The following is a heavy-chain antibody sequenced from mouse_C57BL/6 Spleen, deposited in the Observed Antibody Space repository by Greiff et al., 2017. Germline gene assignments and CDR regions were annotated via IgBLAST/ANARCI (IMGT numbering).Heavy chain of an antibody. CDR1: GFSLTSYA. J-gene: IGHJ2*01. V-gene: IGHV2-9-1*01. Sequence: QVQLKESGPGLVAPSQCLSITCTASGFSLTSYAISWVRQPPGKGLEWLGVIWTGGGTNYNSALKSRLSISKDKSKSQVFLKMNSLQTDDTARYYWARKNYYGSSDYFDYGGQGTTLTVSS. CDR2: IWTGGGT. CDR3: ARKNYYGSSDYFDY. D-gene: IGHD1-1*01.